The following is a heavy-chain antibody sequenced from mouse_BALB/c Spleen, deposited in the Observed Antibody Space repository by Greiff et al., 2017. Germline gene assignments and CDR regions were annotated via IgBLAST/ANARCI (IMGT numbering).Heavy chain of an antibody. D-gene: IGHD1-1*01. CDR1: GFTFSSYA. CDR2: ISSGGST. V-gene: IGHV5-6-5*01. J-gene: IGHJ2*01. CDR3: AREGPYYYGSSFDD. Sequence: EVHLVESGGGLVKPGGSLKLSCAASGFTFSSYAMSWVRQTPEKRLEWVASISSGGSTYYPDSVKGRFTISRDNARNILYLQMRSLRSEDTAMYYCAREGPYYYGSSFDDWGQGTTLTVSS.